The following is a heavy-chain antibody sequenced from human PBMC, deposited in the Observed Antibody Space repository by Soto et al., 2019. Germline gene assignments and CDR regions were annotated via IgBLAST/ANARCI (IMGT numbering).Heavy chain of an antibody. Sequence: GGSLRLSCAASGFTFSSYAMSWVRQAPGKGLEWVSAISGSGGSTYYADSVKGRFTISRDNSKNTLYLQMNSLRAEDTAVYYCAKDRDFWSGYEDYYYMDVWGKGTTVTVSS. J-gene: IGHJ6*03. CDR2: ISGSGGST. CDR1: GFTFSSYA. CDR3: AKDRDFWSGYEDYYYMDV. D-gene: IGHD3-3*01. V-gene: IGHV3-23*01.